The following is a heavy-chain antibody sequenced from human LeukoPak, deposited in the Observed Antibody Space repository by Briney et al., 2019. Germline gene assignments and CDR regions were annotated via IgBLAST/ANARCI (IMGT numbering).Heavy chain of an antibody. CDR3: ASSSGWNDAFDI. J-gene: IGHJ3*02. CDR1: GFTFDDYG. Sequence: GGSLRLSCAASGFTFDDYGMSWVRQAPGKGLEWVSGINWNGGSTGYADSVKGRFTISRDNAKNSLYLQMDSLRAEDTALYYCASSSGWNDAFDIWGQGTMVTVSS. D-gene: IGHD6-19*01. V-gene: IGHV3-20*04. CDR2: INWNGGST.